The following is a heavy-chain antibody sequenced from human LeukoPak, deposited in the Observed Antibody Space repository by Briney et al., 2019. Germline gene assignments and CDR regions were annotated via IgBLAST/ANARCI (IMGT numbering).Heavy chain of an antibody. CDR3: ARHFRRGFGPGAYSNWFDP. J-gene: IGHJ5*02. V-gene: IGHV4-34*01. CDR2: INHSGST. D-gene: IGHD3-3*02. CDR1: GGSFSGYY. Sequence: KASETLSLTCAVYGGSFSGYYWSWIRQPPGKGLEWIGEINHSGSTNYNPSLKSRVTISVDTSKNQFSLKLSSVTAADTAVYYCARHFRRGFGPGAYSNWFDPWGQGTLVTVSS.